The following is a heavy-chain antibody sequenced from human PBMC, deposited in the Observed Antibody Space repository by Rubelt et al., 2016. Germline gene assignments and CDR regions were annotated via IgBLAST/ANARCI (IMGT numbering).Heavy chain of an antibody. CDR3: ARVVVVVVAAYLPHYYCDY. D-gene: IGHD2-15*01. J-gene: IGHJ4*02. CDR1: GGSFSGYY. Sequence: QVQLQQWGAGLLKPSETLSLTCAVYGGSFSGYYWSWIRQPPGTGLEWIGYIYYSGSTYYNPSLKGRVTISVDTSKNQFSLKLSSVTAADTAVYYCARVVVVVVAAYLPHYYCDYWGQGTLVTVSS. V-gene: IGHV4-34*01. CDR2: IYYSGST.